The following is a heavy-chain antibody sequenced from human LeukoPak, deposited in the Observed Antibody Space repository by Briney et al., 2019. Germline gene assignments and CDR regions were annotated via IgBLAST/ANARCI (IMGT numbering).Heavy chain of an antibody. CDR1: GLTFSSYA. D-gene: IGHD5-12*01. V-gene: IGHV3-23*01. J-gene: IGHJ4*02. CDR2: ISGSGGST. Sequence: PGASLRLSCAASGLTFSSYAMSWVRQAPGKGLDWVSAISGSGGSTYYADSVKGRFTISRDNSKNTLYLQMNSLRAEDTAVYYCAKGDRYSGYDDSFDYWGQGTLVTVSS. CDR3: AKGDRYSGYDDSFDY.